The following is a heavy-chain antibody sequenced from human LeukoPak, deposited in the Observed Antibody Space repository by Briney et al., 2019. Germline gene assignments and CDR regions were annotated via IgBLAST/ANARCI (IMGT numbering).Heavy chain of an antibody. V-gene: IGHV1-24*01. D-gene: IGHD6-19*01. CDR1: GYTLTELS. CDR2: FDPEDGET. Sequence: GASVKVSCKVSGYTLTELSMHWVRRAPGRGLEWMGGFDPEDGETIYAQKFQGRVTMTEDTSTDTAYMELSSLRSEDTAVYYCATVSPVAGTSNYFDYWGQGTLVTVSS. J-gene: IGHJ4*02. CDR3: ATVSPVAGTSNYFDY.